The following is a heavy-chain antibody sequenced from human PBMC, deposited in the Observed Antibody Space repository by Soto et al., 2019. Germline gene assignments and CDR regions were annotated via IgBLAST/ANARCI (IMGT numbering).Heavy chain of an antibody. Sequence: DVKLVESGGGLVQPGDSLRLSCEVSGFTFSMYSMSWVRQSPGKGLEWVAKIPQDGVDGHYADSVKGRFIISRDNDKNSLHLQQNNLRAEDTAVYYRSRDHLLLPAHDFFYGSNVWGRGATVTVSS. J-gene: IGHJ6*02. D-gene: IGHD2-15*01. CDR3: SRDHLLLPAHDFFYGSNV. V-gene: IGHV3-7*03. CDR1: GFTFSMYS. CDR2: IPQDGVDG.